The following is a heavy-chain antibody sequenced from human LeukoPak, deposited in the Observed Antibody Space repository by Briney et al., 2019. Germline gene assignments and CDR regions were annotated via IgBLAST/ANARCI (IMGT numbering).Heavy chain of an antibody. CDR3: ARDNDILTGYDY. CDR1: GYPFTGYY. J-gene: IGHJ4*02. CDR2: INPNICGT. Sequence: ASVKVSCKASGYPFTGYYMHWVRKAPGQGLEWMGTINPNICGTNYAQKFQGRVTMTRDTSISTAYMELSRLRSDDTAVYYCARDNDILTGYDYWGQGTLVTVSS. V-gene: IGHV1-2*02. D-gene: IGHD3-9*01.